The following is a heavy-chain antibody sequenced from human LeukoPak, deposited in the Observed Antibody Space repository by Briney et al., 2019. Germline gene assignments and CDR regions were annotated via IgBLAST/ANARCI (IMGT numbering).Heavy chain of an antibody. Sequence: KAGGSLRLSCAASGFAFSSYSMNWVRQAPGKGLEWVSSISSSSSYIYHADSVKGRFTISRDNAKNSLYLQMNSLRAEDTAVYYCARFEVDPWGQGTLVTVSS. V-gene: IGHV3-21*01. CDR3: ARFEVDP. J-gene: IGHJ5*02. CDR2: ISSSSSYI. CDR1: GFAFSSYS.